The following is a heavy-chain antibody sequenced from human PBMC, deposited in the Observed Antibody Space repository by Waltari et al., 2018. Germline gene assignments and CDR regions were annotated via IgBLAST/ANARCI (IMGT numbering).Heavy chain of an antibody. J-gene: IGHJ5*02. D-gene: IGHD5-12*01. Sequence: QLRLQESGPGLVKPSETLSLTCTVSGGSISSGGYYWGWIRQSPGKGLEWIGSIYYRGGTYDSPTLESRVTISGDTSKNEFSLKLSSVTAADTAVYYCARHWKRSGYRFDPWGQGTLVTVSS. CDR1: GGSISSGGYY. V-gene: IGHV4-39*01. CDR3: ARHWKRSGYRFDP. CDR2: IYYRGGT.